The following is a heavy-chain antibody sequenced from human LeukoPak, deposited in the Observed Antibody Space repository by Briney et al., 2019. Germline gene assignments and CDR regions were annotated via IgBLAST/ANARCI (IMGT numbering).Heavy chain of an antibody. D-gene: IGHD3-10*01. CDR2: INSDGSST. V-gene: IGHV3-74*01. CDR3: AKDIFTMVRGVVDY. J-gene: IGHJ4*02. CDR1: GFTFSSHV. Sequence: SGGSLRLSCAASGFTFSSHVIHWVRQAPGKGLVWVSRINSDGSSTSYADSVKGRFTISRDNAKNSLYLQMNSLRAEDTALYYCAKDIFTMVRGVVDYWGQGTLVTVSS.